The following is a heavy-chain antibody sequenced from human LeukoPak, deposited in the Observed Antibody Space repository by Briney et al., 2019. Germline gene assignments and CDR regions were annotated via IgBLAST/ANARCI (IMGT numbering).Heavy chain of an antibody. CDR2: IYSGGST. CDR3: ARERYGDYMFDY. D-gene: IGHD4-17*01. CDR1: GFTVSSNY. Sequence: GGSLRLSCAASGFTVSSNYMSWVRQAPGKGLERVSVIYSGGSTYYADSVKGRFTISRDNSKNTLYLQMNSLRAEDTAVYYCARERYGDYMFDYWGQGTLVTVSS. J-gene: IGHJ4*02. V-gene: IGHV3-66*01.